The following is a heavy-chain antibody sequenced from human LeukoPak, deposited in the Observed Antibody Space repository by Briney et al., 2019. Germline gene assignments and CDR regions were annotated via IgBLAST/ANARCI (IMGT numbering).Heavy chain of an antibody. V-gene: IGHV4-39*07. D-gene: IGHD3-10*01. J-gene: IGHJ4*02. CDR3: ARSGGFGELTSRYFDY. Sequence: SETLSLTCTVSGASIGSGSYYWSWIRQPPGKGLEWIGSIYYSGSTYYNPSLKSRVTISVDTSKNQFSLRLSSVTAADTAVYYCARSGGFGELTSRYFDYWGQGTLVTVSS. CDR2: IYYSGST. CDR1: GASIGSGSYY.